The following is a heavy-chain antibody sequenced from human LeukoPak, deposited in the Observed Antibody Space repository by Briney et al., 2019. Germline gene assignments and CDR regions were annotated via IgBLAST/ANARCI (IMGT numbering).Heavy chain of an antibody. CDR3: ARDMVRGLAAGYDY. V-gene: IGHV3-7*01. CDR2: IKQDGSEK. Sequence: GGSLRLSCAASGFTISSYWMNWVRQAPGKGLEWVANIKQDGSEKKYVDSVKGRFTISRDNAKNSLYLQMNNLRVEDTAVYYCARDMVRGLAAGYDYWGQGTLVTVSS. D-gene: IGHD6-13*01. CDR1: GFTISSYW. J-gene: IGHJ4*02.